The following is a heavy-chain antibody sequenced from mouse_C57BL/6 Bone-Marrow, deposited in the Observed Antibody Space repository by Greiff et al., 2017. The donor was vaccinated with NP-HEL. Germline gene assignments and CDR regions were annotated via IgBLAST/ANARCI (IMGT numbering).Heavy chain of an antibody. D-gene: IGHD2-2*01. J-gene: IGHJ1*03. V-gene: IGHV1-64*01. CDR2: IHPNSGST. CDR3: AREGCGYDGEYFDV. Sequence: QVQLQQPGAELVKPGASVKLSCKASGYTFTSYWMPWVKQRPGQGLEWIGMIHPNSGSTNYNEKFKSKATLTVDKSSSTAYMQLSSLTSEDSAVYYCAREGCGYDGEYFDVWGTGTTVTVSS. CDR1: GYTFTSYW.